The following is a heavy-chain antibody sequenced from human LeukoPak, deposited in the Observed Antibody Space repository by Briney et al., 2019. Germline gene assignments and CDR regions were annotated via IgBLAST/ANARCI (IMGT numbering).Heavy chain of an antibody. CDR1: GFTFSSYW. D-gene: IGHD5-12*01. CDR3: ANRYSGYVGNY. Sequence: PGGSLRLSCAAPGFTFSSYWMSWVRQAPGKGLEWVANIKQDGSEKYYVDSVKGRFTISRDNAKNSLYLQMNSLRAEDTAVYYCANRYSGYVGNYWGQGTLVTVSS. J-gene: IGHJ4*02. V-gene: IGHV3-7*01. CDR2: IKQDGSEK.